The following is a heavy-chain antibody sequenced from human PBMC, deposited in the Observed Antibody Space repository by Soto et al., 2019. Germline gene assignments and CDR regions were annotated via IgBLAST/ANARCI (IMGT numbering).Heavy chain of an antibody. Sequence: SETLSLTCTVSGGSISSSSYYWGWIRQPPGKGLEWIGSIYYSGSTYYNPSLKSRVTISVDTSKNQFSLKLSSVTAADTAVYYCARDRVRPRDGLQLWGYYYGMDVWGQGTTVTVSS. J-gene: IGHJ6*02. CDR2: IYYSGST. D-gene: IGHD2-21*01. V-gene: IGHV4-39*07. CDR3: ARDRVRPRDGLQLWGYYYGMDV. CDR1: GGSISSSSYY.